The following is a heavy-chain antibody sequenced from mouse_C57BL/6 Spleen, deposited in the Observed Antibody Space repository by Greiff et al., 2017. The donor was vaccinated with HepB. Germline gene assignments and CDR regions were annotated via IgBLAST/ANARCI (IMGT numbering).Heavy chain of an antibody. J-gene: IGHJ4*01. CDR3: ARPPTVVATDYAMDY. V-gene: IGHV1-82*01. CDR2: IYPGDGDT. D-gene: IGHD1-1*01. Sequence: VQLQQSGPELVKPGASVKISCKASGYAFSSSWMNWVKQRPGKGLEWIGRIYPGDGDTNYNGKFKGKATLTADKSSRTAYMQLSSLTSEDSAFYFCARPPTVVATDYAMDYWGQGTSVTVSS. CDR1: GYAFSSSW.